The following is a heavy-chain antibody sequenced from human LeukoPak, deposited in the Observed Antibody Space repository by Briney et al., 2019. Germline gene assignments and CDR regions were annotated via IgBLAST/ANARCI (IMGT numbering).Heavy chain of an antibody. J-gene: IGHJ4*02. CDR3: ARSIPYGTTWYGRSDY. D-gene: IGHD6-13*01. V-gene: IGHV3-30-3*01. CDR2: ISSDGRNK. Sequence: GGSLRLSCAASGFTLSNYVIHWVRQAPGKGLEWVGVISSDGRNKYVDSVKGRFTISRDNSKNTLYLQMNSLRAEDTAVYYCARSIPYGTTWYGRSDYWGQGTLVTVSS. CDR1: GFTLSNYV.